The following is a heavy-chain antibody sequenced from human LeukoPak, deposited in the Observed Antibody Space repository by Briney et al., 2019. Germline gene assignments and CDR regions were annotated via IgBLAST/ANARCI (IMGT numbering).Heavy chain of an antibody. CDR3: ARLILDGWFDP. Sequence: SETLSLTCAVYGGSFSGYYWSWIRQPPGKGLEWIGYIYYSGSTYYNPSLKSRVTISVDTSKNQFSLKLSSVTAADTAVYYCARLILDGWFDPWGQGTLVTVSS. CDR2: IYYSGST. D-gene: IGHD3/OR15-3a*01. CDR1: GGSFSGYY. V-gene: IGHV4-30-4*08. J-gene: IGHJ5*02.